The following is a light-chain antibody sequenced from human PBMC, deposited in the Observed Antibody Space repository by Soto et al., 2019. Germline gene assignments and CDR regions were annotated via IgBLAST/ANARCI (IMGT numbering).Light chain of an antibody. V-gene: IGLV1-47*02. CDR3: SSYTRSSTLV. CDR1: TSNIGTNY. J-gene: IGLJ3*02. Sequence: QSVLTQPPSASGTPGQRVTISCSGSTSNIGTNYIYWYQQLPGTAPKLVVYSTDRRPSGVPGRFSGSKSGTSAFLAITGLRSEDEANYYCSSYTRSSTLVFGGGTQLTVL. CDR2: STD.